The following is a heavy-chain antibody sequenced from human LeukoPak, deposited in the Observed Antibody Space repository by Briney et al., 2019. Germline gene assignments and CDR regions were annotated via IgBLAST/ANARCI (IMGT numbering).Heavy chain of an antibody. CDR1: GFTFSSHA. J-gene: IGHJ5*02. Sequence: GGSLRLSCAASGFTFSSHAMTWVRQVPGKGLEWVSVISTSGGTTYYADSVKGRFTISRDNSKNTLYLQMNTLRAEDTAVYFCAKQPYQYVSGSPSWLDPWGQGTLVTVSS. D-gene: IGHD3-10*01. V-gene: IGHV3-23*01. CDR2: ISTSGGTT. CDR3: AKQPYQYVSGSPSWLDP.